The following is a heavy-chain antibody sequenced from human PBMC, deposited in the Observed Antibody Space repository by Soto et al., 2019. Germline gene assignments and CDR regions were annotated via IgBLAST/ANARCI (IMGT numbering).Heavy chain of an antibody. D-gene: IGHD3-10*01. CDR3: ARGSPYYYGSGNWFDP. CDR2: IIPIFGTA. V-gene: IGHV1-69*06. Sequence: QVQLVQSGAEVTKPGSSVKVSCKASGGTFSSYAISWVRQAPGQGLEWMGGIIPIFGTANYAQKFQGRVTSTADKSTSTAYMELSSLRSEDTAVYYCARGSPYYYGSGNWFDPWGQGTLVTVSS. CDR1: GGTFSSYA. J-gene: IGHJ5*02.